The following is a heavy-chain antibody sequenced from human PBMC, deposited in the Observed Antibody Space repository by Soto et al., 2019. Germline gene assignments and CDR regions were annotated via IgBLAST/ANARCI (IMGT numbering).Heavy chain of an antibody. CDR2: ISYDGNNK. V-gene: IGHV3-30*03. J-gene: IGHJ4*02. D-gene: IGHD3-10*01. Sequence: QVQLVESGGGVVQPGRSLRLSCAASGFTFSNYGMHWVRQAPGKGLEWVAVISYDGNNKHYADSVQGRFTISRDNSKNSLYLQMNSLRPEDTAVYYCACLGGSGSYYLDYWGQGTLVTVSS. CDR3: ACLGGSGSYYLDY. CDR1: GFTFSNYG.